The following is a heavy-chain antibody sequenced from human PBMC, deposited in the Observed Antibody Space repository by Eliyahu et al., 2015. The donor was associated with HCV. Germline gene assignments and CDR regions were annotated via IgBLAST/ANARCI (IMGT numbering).Heavy chain of an antibody. CDR1: GFTFSTYD. CDR2: IGYGGGTT. Sequence: EVQLLESGGGLIQPGGSLRLPCAASGFTFSTYDXSXVRLAPGKGLQWVSAIGYGGGTTYADSAKGRFTISRDNSKNVLFLQMNSLRADDTAVYFCAKVLTSWYFDLWGRGTLVTVSS. V-gene: IGHV3-23*01. J-gene: IGHJ2*01. CDR3: AKVLTSWYFDL. D-gene: IGHD4/OR15-4a*01.